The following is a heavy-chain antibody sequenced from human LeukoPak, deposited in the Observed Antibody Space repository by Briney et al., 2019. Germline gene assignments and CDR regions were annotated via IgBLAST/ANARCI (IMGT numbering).Heavy chain of an antibody. CDR1: GFTFDDYA. J-gene: IGHJ3*02. CDR2: ISWNSGSI. Sequence: GGSLRFSCAASGFTFDDYAMHWVRQAPGKGLEWVSGISWNSGSIGYADSVKGRFTISRDNAKNSLYLQMNSLRAEDTAVYYCARDRLLWFGEPGDAFDIWGQGTMVTVSS. D-gene: IGHD3-10*01. V-gene: IGHV3-9*01. CDR3: ARDRLLWFGEPGDAFDI.